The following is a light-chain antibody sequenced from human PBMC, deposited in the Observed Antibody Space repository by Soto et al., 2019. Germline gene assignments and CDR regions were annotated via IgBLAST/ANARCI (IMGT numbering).Light chain of an antibody. J-gene: IGLJ2*01. CDR3: QVWDSSTV. Sequence: SYELTQPLSVSVALGQTARITCGGNNIGSKNVHWYQQKPGQAPVLVIYRDSNRPSGIPERFSGSNSRNTATLTISRAQDGDEDDYFCQVWDSSTVFGGGTKLTVL. CDR2: RDS. V-gene: IGLV3-9*01. CDR1: NIGSKN.